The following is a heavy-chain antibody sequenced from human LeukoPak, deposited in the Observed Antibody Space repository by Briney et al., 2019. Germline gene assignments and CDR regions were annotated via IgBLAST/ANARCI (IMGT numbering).Heavy chain of an antibody. Sequence: SETLSLTCTVSGGSISSYYWSWIRQPPGKGLEWIGYIYYSGSTNYNPSLKSRVTISVDTSKNQFSLKLSSVTAADTAVYYCARHSSSYYDFWSGPIWFDPWGQGTLVTVSP. CDR2: IYYSGST. J-gene: IGHJ5*02. CDR1: GGSISSYY. V-gene: IGHV4-59*08. CDR3: ARHSSSYYDFWSGPIWFDP. D-gene: IGHD3-3*01.